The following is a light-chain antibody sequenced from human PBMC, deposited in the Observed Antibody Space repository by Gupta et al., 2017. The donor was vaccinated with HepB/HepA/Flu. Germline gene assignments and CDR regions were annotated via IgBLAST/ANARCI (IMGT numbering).Light chain of an antibody. CDR3: QQTDTAPRS. CDR2: SAS. CDR1: QNIRIS. Sequence: DIRMTQSPSSLSASVGDTVSITCRASQNIRISLNWYQQKPGKAPKLLMYSASSLQSGVSSKFSGSGSGTDFTLTINELQPEDFATYYCQQTDTAPRSFGQGTKLEIK. V-gene: IGKV1-39*01. J-gene: IGKJ2*04.